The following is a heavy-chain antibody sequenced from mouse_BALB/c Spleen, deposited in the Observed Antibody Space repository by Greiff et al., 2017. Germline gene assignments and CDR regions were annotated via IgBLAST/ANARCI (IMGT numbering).Heavy chain of an antibody. CDR3: ARGLLSRGSSHNYFDY. J-gene: IGHJ2*01. Sequence: VQLVESGPGLVAPSQSLSITCTVSGFSLTSYGVHWVRQPPGKGLEWLGVIWAGGSTNYNSALMSRLSISKDNSKSQVFLKMNSLQTDDTAMYYCARGLLSRGSSHNYFDYWGQGTTLTVSS. V-gene: IGHV2-9*02. CDR1: GFSLTSYG. CDR2: IWAGGST. D-gene: IGHD1-1*01.